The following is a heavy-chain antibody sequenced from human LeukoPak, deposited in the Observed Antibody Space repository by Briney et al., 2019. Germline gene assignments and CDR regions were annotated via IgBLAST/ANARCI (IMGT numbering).Heavy chain of an antibody. Sequence: GGSLRLSCAASGFTFSSYEMNWVRQAPGKGLEWVSYISSSGSTKYYADSVKGRFTISRDNAKNSLYLQMNSLRAEDTAAYYCARKDYGGYAYYYYGLDVWGKGTTVTVSS. CDR2: ISSSGSTK. V-gene: IGHV3-48*03. D-gene: IGHD5-12*01. J-gene: IGHJ6*04. CDR3: ARKDYGGYAYYYYGLDV. CDR1: GFTFSSYE.